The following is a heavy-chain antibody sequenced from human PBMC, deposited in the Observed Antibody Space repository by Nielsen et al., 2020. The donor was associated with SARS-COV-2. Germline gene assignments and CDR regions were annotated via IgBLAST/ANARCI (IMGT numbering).Heavy chain of an antibody. CDR3: ARRSIGSAPYYFDY. CDR2: ISWNSGSI. V-gene: IGHV3-9*01. J-gene: IGHJ4*02. D-gene: IGHD2-15*01. Sequence: GGSLKLSCAASGFTFDDYAMHWFRQAPGKGLEWVSGISWNSGSIGYADSVKGRFTISSDNAKNTLYLQMNSLRAEDTAVYYCARRSIGSAPYYFDYWGQGTLVTVSS. CDR1: GFTFDDYA.